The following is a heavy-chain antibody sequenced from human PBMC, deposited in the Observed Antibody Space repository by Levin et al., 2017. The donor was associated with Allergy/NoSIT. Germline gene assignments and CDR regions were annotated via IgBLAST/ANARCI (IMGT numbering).Heavy chain of an antibody. J-gene: IGHJ4*02. CDR1: GYSFTKYW. Sequence: GESLKISCQGSGYSFTKYWIGWVRQMPGKGLEWMGIICPDDSDTRYDPSFEGQVTISADKPINTAYLQWSSLKATDTAMYYCARQAQVAGPGIDYWGQGTLVTVSS. V-gene: IGHV5-51*01. D-gene: IGHD6-19*01. CDR2: ICPDDSDT. CDR3: ARQAQVAGPGIDY.